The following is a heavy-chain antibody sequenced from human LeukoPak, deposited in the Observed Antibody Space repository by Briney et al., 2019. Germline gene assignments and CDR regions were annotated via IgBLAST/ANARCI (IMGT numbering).Heavy chain of an antibody. CDR3: AKDIAAAGSYFDY. J-gene: IGHJ4*02. CDR1: GFTFDDYA. D-gene: IGHD6-13*01. CDR2: ISWNSGSI. Sequence: GGSLRLSCAASGFTFDDYAMHWVRQAPGKGLGWVSGISWNSGSIGYADSVKGRFTISRDNAKNSLYLQMNSLRAEDTALYYCAKDIAAAGSYFDYWGQGTLVTVSS. V-gene: IGHV3-9*01.